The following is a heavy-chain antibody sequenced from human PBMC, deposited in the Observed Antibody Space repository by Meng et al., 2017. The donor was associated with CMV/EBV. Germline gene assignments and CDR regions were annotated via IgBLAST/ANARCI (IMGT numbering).Heavy chain of an antibody. CDR1: GFTFSSYR. CDR2: INSDGSST. D-gene: IGHD6-13*01. Sequence: GESLKISCAASGFTFSSYRMHWVRQAPGKGLVWVSRINSDGSSTTYADSVKGRFTISRDNAKTTLYLQMNSLRDEDTAVYYCARSSSWYDYWGQGTLVTVSS. CDR3: ARSSSWYDY. J-gene: IGHJ4*02. V-gene: IGHV3-74*01.